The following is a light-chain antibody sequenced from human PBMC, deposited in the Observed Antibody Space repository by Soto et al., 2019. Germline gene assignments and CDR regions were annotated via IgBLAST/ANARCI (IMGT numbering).Light chain of an antibody. CDR1: QSVSSSY. CDR2: GAS. V-gene: IGKV3-20*01. J-gene: IGKJ1*01. Sequence: EIVLTQAPGTLSLSPGERPTLSCRASQSVSSSYLAWYQQKPGQAPXLXXYGASSRATGIPDRFSGSGSGTDFTLTISRLEPEDFAVYYCQQYGSSPPITFGQGTKVDIK. CDR3: QQYGSSPPIT.